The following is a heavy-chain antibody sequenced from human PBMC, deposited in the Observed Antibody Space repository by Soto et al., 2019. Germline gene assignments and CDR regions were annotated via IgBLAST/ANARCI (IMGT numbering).Heavy chain of an antibody. D-gene: IGHD3-22*01. CDR1: GFTFSSYS. CDR3: ARARDSSGYPYFDY. V-gene: IGHV3-48*02. J-gene: IGHJ4*02. CDR2: ISSSSSTI. Sequence: GGSLRLSCAASGFTFSSYSMNWVRQAPGKGLEWVSYISSSSSTIYYADSVKGRFTISRDNAKNSLYLQMNSLRDEDTAVYDCARARDSSGYPYFDYWGQGTLVTVSS.